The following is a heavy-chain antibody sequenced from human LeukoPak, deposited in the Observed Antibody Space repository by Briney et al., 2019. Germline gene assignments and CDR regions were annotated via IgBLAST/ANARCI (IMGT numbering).Heavy chain of an antibody. CDR3: ARQEALSSGPGGTNY. CDR1: SGSISSTSYY. J-gene: IGHJ4*02. V-gene: IGHV4-39*01. Sequence: SETLSLTCTVSSGSISSTSYYWGWIRQPPGKGLEWIGSIYYSGSTYYNPSLKSRVTMSVDTSMNQFSLNLISVTAADTAVYYCARQEALSSGPGGTNYWGQGTLVTVSS. D-gene: IGHD6-19*01. CDR2: IYYSGST.